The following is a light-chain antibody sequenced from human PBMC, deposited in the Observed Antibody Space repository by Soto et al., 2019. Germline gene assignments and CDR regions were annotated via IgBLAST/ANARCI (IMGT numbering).Light chain of an antibody. V-gene: IGLV4-69*01. Sequence: QLVLTQSPSASASLGASVKLTCTLSSGHSTFVIAWHQQQPEKGPRYLMKLNSDGSHTKGDGIPDRFSGSSSGAERYLIISSLQSEDEADYSCQTWGTGIQVFGGGTKLPVL. J-gene: IGLJ3*02. CDR1: SGHSTFV. CDR3: QTWGTGIQV. CDR2: LNSDGSH.